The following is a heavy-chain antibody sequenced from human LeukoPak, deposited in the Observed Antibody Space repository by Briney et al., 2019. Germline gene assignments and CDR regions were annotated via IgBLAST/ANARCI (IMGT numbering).Heavy chain of an antibody. CDR2: IRSKANTYAT. CDR3: TRGGYNNYYYGMDV. J-gene: IGHJ6*02. V-gene: IGHV3-73*01. Sequence: PGGSLRLSCAASGFTFSNYAMSWVRQASGKGLEWVGRIRSKANTYATAYAASVKGRFTISRGDSKNTAYLQMNSLKTEDTAVYYCTRGGYNNYYYGMDVWGQGTTVTVSS. D-gene: IGHD5-24*01. CDR1: GFTFSNYA.